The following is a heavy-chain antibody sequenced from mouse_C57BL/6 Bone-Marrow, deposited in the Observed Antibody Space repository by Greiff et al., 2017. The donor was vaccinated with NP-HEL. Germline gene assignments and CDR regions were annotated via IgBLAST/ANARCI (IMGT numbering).Heavy chain of an antibody. CDR3: ARPLYYYGSSYWYFDV. Sequence: QVHVKQSGPELVKPGASVKISCKASGYAFSSSWMNWVKQRPGKGLEWIGRIYPGDGDTNYNGKFKGKATLTADNTSSTAYMQLSSLTSEDSAVYFCARPLYYYGSSYWYFDVWGTGTTVTVSS. CDR2: IYPGDGDT. J-gene: IGHJ1*03. CDR1: GYAFSSSW. V-gene: IGHV1-82*01. D-gene: IGHD1-1*01.